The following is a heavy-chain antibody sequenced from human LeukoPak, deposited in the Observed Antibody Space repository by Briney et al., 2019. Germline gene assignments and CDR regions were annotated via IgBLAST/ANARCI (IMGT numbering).Heavy chain of an antibody. CDR2: IIPIFGTA. Sequence: ASVKVSCKASGGTFISYAISWVRQAPGQGLEWMGGIIPIFGTANYAQKFQGRVTITADESTSTAYMELSSLRSEDTAVYYCARSGLAVAETRHFDYWGQGTLVTVSS. CDR3: ARSGLAVAETRHFDY. CDR1: GGTFISYA. D-gene: IGHD6-19*01. V-gene: IGHV1-69*13. J-gene: IGHJ4*02.